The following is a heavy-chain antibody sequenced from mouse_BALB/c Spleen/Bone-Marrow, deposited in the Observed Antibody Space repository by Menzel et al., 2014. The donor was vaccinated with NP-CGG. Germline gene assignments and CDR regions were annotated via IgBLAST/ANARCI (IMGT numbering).Heavy chain of an antibody. Sequence: EVMLVESGGGLVKLGGSLILSCAASGFTFSSYSMSWVRQTPEMRRELVAAFIINVGSTYYSDTVKGRFTISRDNAKNSLYLQMSSLKSEDTALCYCARHGGNYAMDYWDQGTSVTVSS. CDR1: GFTFSSYS. V-gene: IGHV5-6-2*01. CDR3: ARHGGNYAMDY. CDR2: FIINVGST. J-gene: IGHJ4*01.